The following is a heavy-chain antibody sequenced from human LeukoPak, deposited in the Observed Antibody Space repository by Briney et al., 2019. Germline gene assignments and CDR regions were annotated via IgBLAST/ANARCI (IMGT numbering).Heavy chain of an antibody. D-gene: IGHD3-16*01. CDR2: IYSGGST. CDR3: ASAPPMGGRAFDI. Sequence: HPGGSLRLSCAASGFTVSSNYMSWVRQAPGKGLEWVSVIYSGGSTYYADSVKGRFTISRDNSKNTLYLQMNSLRAEDTAVYYCASAPPMGGRAFDIWGQGTMVTVSS. CDR1: GFTVSSNY. V-gene: IGHV3-53*01. J-gene: IGHJ3*02.